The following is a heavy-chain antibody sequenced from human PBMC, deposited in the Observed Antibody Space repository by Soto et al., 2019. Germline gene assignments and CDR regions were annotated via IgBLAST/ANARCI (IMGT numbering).Heavy chain of an antibody. V-gene: IGHV1-18*01. CDR2: ISAYNGNT. CDR3: ARENDYGDYVAMFTTTTRGDGMDV. D-gene: IGHD4-17*01. J-gene: IGHJ6*02. CDR1: GYTFTSYG. Sequence: ASVKVSCKASGYTFTSYGISWVRQAPGQGLEWMGWISAYNGNTNYAQKLQGRVTMTTDTSTSTAYMELSSLRSEDTAVYYCARENDYGDYVAMFTTTTRGDGMDVWGQGTTVTVS.